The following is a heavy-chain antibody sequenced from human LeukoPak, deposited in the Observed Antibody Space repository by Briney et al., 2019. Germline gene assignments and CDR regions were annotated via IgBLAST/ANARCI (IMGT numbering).Heavy chain of an antibody. Sequence: GGSLRLSCVASGFTFSSVSMNWVRQAPGKGLEWISYISASSSTMYYADSVKGRFTISRDNAKNSLSLQINSLRDEDTAVFYCARDAGTGYFDYWGQGTLVTVSS. V-gene: IGHV3-48*02. J-gene: IGHJ4*02. CDR1: GFTFSSVS. CDR2: ISASSSTM. D-gene: IGHD1-1*01. CDR3: ARDAGTGYFDY.